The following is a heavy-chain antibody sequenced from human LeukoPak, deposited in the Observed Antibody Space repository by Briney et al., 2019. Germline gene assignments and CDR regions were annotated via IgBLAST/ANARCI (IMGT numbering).Heavy chain of an antibody. CDR1: GGSFSGYY. CDR3: ARDGGVWFGESSQPHYYYYYMDV. Sequence: SETLSLTCAVYGGSFSGYYWSWIRQPPGKGLEWIGRIYTSGSTNYNPSLKSRVTMSVDTSKNQFSLKLSSVTAADTAVYYCARDGGVWFGESSQPHYYYYYMDVWGKGTTVTISS. CDR2: IYTSGST. D-gene: IGHD3-10*01. V-gene: IGHV4-4*07. J-gene: IGHJ6*03.